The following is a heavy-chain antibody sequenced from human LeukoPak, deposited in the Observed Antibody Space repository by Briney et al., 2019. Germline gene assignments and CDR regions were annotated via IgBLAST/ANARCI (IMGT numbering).Heavy chain of an antibody. CDR2: INGGDTCL. CDR3: PRVIGYDGSGRIYYFDC. D-gene: IGHD3-10*01. J-gene: IGHJ4*02. Sequence: PGGSLRLSCEASGFTFRYYQMNWVRQAPGKGLEWVSFINGGDTCLFYADSVEGRFTVSRDNAKNSMYLQMESLRAEDTADYFCPRVIGYDGSGRIYYFDCWGQGTLVTVSS. CDR1: GFTFRYYQ. V-gene: IGHV3-48*03.